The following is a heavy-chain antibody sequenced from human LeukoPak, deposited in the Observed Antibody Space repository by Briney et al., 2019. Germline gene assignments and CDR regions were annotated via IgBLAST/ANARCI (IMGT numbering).Heavy chain of an antibody. CDR3: ARDRGYCRGGRCYSNYFDL. J-gene: IGHJ4*02. Sequence: GGSLRLSCAASGFTFSSSGMHWVRQAPGRGLEWVALTWSDGSEYFYPDSVKGRFTISRDNSKNTVYLQMNSLRAEDTAVYFCARDRGYCRGGRCYSNYFDLWGQGTLVTVSS. V-gene: IGHV3-33*01. CDR2: TWSDGSEY. D-gene: IGHD2-15*01. CDR1: GFTFSSSG.